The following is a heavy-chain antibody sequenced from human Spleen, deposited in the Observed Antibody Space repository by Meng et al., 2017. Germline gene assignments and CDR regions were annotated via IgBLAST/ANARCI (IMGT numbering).Heavy chain of an antibody. J-gene: IGHJ4*02. D-gene: IGHD1-26*01. CDR2: INPKSGDT. CDR3: ARHLHGGTHYSPFDY. CDR1: GYNFPDYY. Sequence: ASVKVSCKPSGYNFPDYYIHWVRRAPGQGLEWMGRINPKSGDTHYAQKFQARVTMTGDTSISAAYMELSGLRSDDTAVYYCARHLHGGTHYSPFDYWGQGMLVTVSS. V-gene: IGHV1-2*06.